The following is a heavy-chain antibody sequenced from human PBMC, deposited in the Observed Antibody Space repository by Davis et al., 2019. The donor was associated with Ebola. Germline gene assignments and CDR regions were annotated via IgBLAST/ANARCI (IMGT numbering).Heavy chain of an antibody. J-gene: IGHJ4*02. CDR3: ASTEAVPAAFDY. Sequence: PGGSLRLSCAASGFTFSSYAMHWVRQAPGKGLEWVAVISYDGSNKYYADSVKGRFTISRDNSKNTLYLQMNSLRAEDTAVYYCASTEAVPAAFDYWGQGTLVTVSS. CDR1: GFTFSSYA. D-gene: IGHD2-2*01. V-gene: IGHV3-30-3*01. CDR2: ISYDGSNK.